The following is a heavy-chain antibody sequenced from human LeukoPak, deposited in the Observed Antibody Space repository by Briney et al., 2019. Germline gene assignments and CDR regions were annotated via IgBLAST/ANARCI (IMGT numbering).Heavy chain of an antibody. V-gene: IGHV4-34*01. CDR1: GGSFSGYY. CDR2: ISHSGST. J-gene: IGHJ6*02. Sequence: SETLSLTCAVYGGSFSGYYWSWIRQPPGKGLEWIGEISHSGSTNYNPSLKSRVTISVDTSKNQFSLKLSSVTAADTAVYYCARVRLTHINRYEMDVWGQGTTVTVSS. CDR3: ARVRLTHINRYEMDV. D-gene: IGHD2-21*01.